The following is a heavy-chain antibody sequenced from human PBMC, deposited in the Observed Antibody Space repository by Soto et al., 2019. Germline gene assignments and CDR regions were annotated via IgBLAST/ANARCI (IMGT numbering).Heavy chain of an antibody. V-gene: IGHV1-69*01. CDR3: ARVGLYSSSYDY. CDR2: IIPIFGTA. Sequence: QVQLVQSGAEVKKPGASVKVSCKASGYTFTGYYMHWVRQAPGQGLEWMGGIIPIFGTANYAQKFQGRVTITADESTSTAYMELSSLRSEDTAVYYCARVGLYSSSYDYWGQGTLVTVSS. CDR1: GYTFTGYY. D-gene: IGHD6-6*01. J-gene: IGHJ4*02.